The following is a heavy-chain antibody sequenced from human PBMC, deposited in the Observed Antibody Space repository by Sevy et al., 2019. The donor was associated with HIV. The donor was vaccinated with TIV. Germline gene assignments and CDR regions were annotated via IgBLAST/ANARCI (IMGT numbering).Heavy chain of an antibody. CDR2: IYYSGST. J-gene: IGHJ4*02. D-gene: IGHD3-10*01. CDR1: SDSVSTGDYF. V-gene: IGHV4-61*08. Sequence: SETLSLTCTVFSDSVSTGDYFWSWIRQPPGKGLEWIGYIYYSGSTSYNLSLKSRVTISLDTSKNQFSLILSSMTTADTAIYYCARGRRMACYYFDLWGQGALVTVS. CDR3: ARGRRMACYYFDL.